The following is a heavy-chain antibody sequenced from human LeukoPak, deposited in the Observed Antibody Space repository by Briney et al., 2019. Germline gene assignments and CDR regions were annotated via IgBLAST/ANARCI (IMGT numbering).Heavy chain of an antibody. CDR2: INHSGTT. CDR1: GDPLCRHY. V-gene: IGHV4-34*01. CDR3: TRGRYKDHYESGVRFGGFYYMDV. Sequence: SETLSLTRGGYGDPLCRHYWSWIRQSPGKGLEGIGEINHSGTTVYNPSLKSRVTISIDTSNNQFSLRLTSVTAADTAMYYCTRGRYKDHYESGVRFGGFYYMDVWGKGTTVTVSS. D-gene: IGHD3-22*01. J-gene: IGHJ6*03.